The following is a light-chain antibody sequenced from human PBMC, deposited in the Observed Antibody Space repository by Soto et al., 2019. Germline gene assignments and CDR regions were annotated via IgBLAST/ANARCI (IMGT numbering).Light chain of an antibody. Sequence: DIQMTQSPSTLSASVGDRVTITCRASQSISNCLAWYQQKPGKAPNLLIFDASSLQIGVPSRFGGSGSGTEFTLTISSLQPDDFATYYCQQYNTYHWTFGQGTKVEVK. J-gene: IGKJ1*01. CDR1: QSISNC. CDR3: QQYNTYHWT. CDR2: DAS. V-gene: IGKV1-5*01.